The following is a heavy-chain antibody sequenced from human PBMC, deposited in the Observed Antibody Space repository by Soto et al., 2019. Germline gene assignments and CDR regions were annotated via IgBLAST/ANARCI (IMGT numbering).Heavy chain of an antibody. J-gene: IGHJ6*02. CDR1: GDNVSTNSAG. Sequence: SQTLSLTGVISGDNVSTNSAGWNWIRQSLSRGLEWLGRTYFWSKWNNDYAVSVRGRITVSPDTSKNQFSLQLNSVTPEDTGVYYCARNAWKASPALDLWGQRKTVTVSS. CDR2: TYFWSKWNN. CDR3: ARNAWKASPALDL. V-gene: IGHV6-1*01. D-gene: IGHD1-1*01.